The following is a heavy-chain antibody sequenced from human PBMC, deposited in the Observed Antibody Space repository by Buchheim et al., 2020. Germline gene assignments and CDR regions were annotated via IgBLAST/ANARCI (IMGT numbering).Heavy chain of an antibody. V-gene: IGHV3-11*06. D-gene: IGHD3-3*01. CDR3: ARHGLPLDDFWSSPRSGWFEP. J-gene: IGHJ5*02. CDR1: GFTFSDYY. CDR2: ISSSSTYT. Sequence: QVQLVESGGGLVKPGGSLRLSCAASGFTFSDYYMNWIRQAPGKGLEWVSYISSSSTYTNYADSVKGRFTISRDNAKNSLYLQMNSLRAEDTAVYYCARHGLPLDDFWSSPRSGWFEPWGQGTL.